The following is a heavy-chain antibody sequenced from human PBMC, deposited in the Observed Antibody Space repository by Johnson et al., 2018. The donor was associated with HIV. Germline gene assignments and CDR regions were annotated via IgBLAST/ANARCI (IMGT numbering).Heavy chain of an antibody. J-gene: IGHJ3*02. D-gene: IGHD5-12*01. V-gene: IGHV3-20*04. CDR3: ARGRARAFDI. CDR2: INWNGGST. CDR1: GFNFDEYA. Sequence: VHLVESGGGVVRPGGSLRLSCAASGFNFDEYAMHWVRQAPGKGLEWVSGINWNGGSTGYADSVKGRFTISRDNAKNSLYLQMNSLRAEDTAVYYCARGRARAFDIWGQGTMVTVSS.